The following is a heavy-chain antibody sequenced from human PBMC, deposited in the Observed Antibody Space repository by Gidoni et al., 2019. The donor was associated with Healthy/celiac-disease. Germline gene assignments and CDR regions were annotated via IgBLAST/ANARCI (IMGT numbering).Heavy chain of an antibody. V-gene: IGHV4-31*02. D-gene: IGHD3-10*01. J-gene: IGHJ4*02. CDR3: ARDLITMVRESSPI. CDR1: SISSGGYF. Sequence: SISSGGYFWSWIRQHPGKGLEWIGYIYYSGSTYYNPSLKSRVTISVDPSKNQFSLKLSSVTAADTAVYYCARDLITMVRESSPIWGQGTLVTVSS. CDR2: IYYSGST.